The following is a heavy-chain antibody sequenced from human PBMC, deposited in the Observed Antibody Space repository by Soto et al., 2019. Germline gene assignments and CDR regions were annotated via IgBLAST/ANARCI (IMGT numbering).Heavy chain of an antibody. J-gene: IGHJ4*02. Sequence: QPGGSLRLSCAASGFTFSSYAMHWVRQAPGKGLEWVAVISYDGSNKYYADSVKGRFTISRDNSKNTLYLQMNSLRAEDTAVYYCAGITYYYDSSGYPPDYWGQGTLVTVSS. CDR1: GFTFSSYA. V-gene: IGHV3-30-3*01. CDR2: ISYDGSNK. CDR3: AGITYYYDSSGYPPDY. D-gene: IGHD3-22*01.